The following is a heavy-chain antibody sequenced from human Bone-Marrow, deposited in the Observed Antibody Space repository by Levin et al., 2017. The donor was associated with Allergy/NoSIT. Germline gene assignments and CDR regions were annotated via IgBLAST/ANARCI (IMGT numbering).Heavy chain of an antibody. CDR1: GFTFGSYS. V-gene: IGHV3-21*01. CDR2: ITSSSSQT. Sequence: GGSLRLSCAASGFTFGSYSMNWVRQAPGKGLKWVSSITSSSSQTYYADSVKGRFTISRDNAKNSLYLQMNSLRAEDTAVYSCTKDRGDWGQGILVTVSS. CDR3: TKDRGD. J-gene: IGHJ1*01.